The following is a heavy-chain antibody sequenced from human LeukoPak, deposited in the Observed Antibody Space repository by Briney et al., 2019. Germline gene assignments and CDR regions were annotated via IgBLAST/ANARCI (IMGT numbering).Heavy chain of an antibody. J-gene: IGHJ4*02. D-gene: IGHD3-22*01. CDR1: GFTFSSYS. V-gene: IGHV3-21*01. Sequence: GGSLRLSCAASGFTFSSYSMNWVRQPPGKGLEWGSSISSSSSYIYYADSVKGRFTISRDNAKNSLYLQMNSLRAEDTAVYYCARLPYYYDSSGYPLGLDYWGQGTLVTVSS. CDR3: ARLPYYYDSSGYPLGLDY. CDR2: ISSSSSYI.